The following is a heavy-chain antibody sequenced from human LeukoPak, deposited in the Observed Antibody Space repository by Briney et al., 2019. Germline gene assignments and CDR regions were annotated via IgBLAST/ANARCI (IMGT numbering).Heavy chain of an antibody. D-gene: IGHD1-14*01. CDR3: ARKSVSPSAFDI. V-gene: IGHV4-39*07. J-gene: IGHJ3*02. CDR1: GGSISSSSYY. CDR2: IYYSGST. Sequence: SETLSLTCTVSGGSISSSSYYWGWIRQPPGKGLEWIGSIYYSGSTYYNPSLKSRVTISVDTSKNQFSLKLSSVTAADTAVYYCARKSVSPSAFDIWGQGTMVTVSS.